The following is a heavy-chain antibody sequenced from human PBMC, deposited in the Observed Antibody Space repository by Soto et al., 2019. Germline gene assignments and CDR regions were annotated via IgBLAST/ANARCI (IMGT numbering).Heavy chain of an antibody. D-gene: IGHD5-12*01. V-gene: IGHV3-23*01. CDR3: TRSRGYSGYDPLD. J-gene: IGHJ4*02. Sequence: EVQLLESGGGVVQPGGSLRLSCAASGFTFDIFALNWVRQAAGKGLEWVSSITVRGGTYYADSVKGRFTVSRDNSKSTLSLQMTSLSAEDTAVYYCTRSRGYSGYDPLDWGQGTLVTVSS. CDR2: ITVRGGT. CDR1: GFTFDIFA.